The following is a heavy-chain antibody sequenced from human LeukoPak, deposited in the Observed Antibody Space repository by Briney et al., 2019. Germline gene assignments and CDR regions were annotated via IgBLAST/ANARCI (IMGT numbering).Heavy chain of an antibody. V-gene: IGHV4-39*01. CDR3: ARRTDDFWSPFDY. Sequence: PSETLSLTCTVSGGSISSSSYYWGWIRQPPGKGLEWIGSIYYSGSTYNNPSLKSRVTISVDTSKNQFSLKLSSVTAADTAVYYCARRTDDFWSPFDYWGRGTLVTVSS. CDR1: GGSISSSSYY. J-gene: IGHJ4*02. CDR2: IYYSGST. D-gene: IGHD3-3*01.